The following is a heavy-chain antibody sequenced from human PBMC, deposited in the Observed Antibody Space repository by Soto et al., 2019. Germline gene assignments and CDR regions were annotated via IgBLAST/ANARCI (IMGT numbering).Heavy chain of an antibody. J-gene: IGHJ4*02. CDR2: ISYDGSKK. V-gene: IGHV3-30*03. CDR3: ARRGAMAGMEIDY. CDR1: GITLSSSG. Sequence: QVQLVESGGGVVQPGRSLRLSCAASGITLSSSGIHWVRQAPGKGLEWVAFISYDGSKKYHADSVKGRFTISRDNSKNMVYLQMDSLRAEDTAMYYCARRGAMAGMEIDYWGQGTLVTVSS. D-gene: IGHD6-19*01.